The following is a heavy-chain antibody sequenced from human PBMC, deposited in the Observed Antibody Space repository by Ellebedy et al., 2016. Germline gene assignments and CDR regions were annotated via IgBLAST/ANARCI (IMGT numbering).Heavy chain of an antibody. CDR3: ARAPYCNTASCYAEY. Sequence: ASVKVSCKASGYMFTSYAMRWVRQAPGQGLEWMGWINTNTGNPTYAQGFTGRFVFSLEPSVSTAYLQITGLQADDTAVYYCARAPYCNTASCYAEYWGQGTLVTVSS. CDR2: INTNTGNP. D-gene: IGHD2/OR15-2a*01. CDR1: GYMFTSYA. J-gene: IGHJ4*02. V-gene: IGHV7-4-1*02.